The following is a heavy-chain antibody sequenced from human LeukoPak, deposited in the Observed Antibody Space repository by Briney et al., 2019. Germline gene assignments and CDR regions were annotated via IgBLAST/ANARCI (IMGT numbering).Heavy chain of an antibody. J-gene: IGHJ4*02. CDR2: IIPIFGTA. Sequence: GASVKVSCKASGGTFSSYAISWVRQSPGQGLEWMGGIIPIFGTANYAQKFQGRVTITADESTSTAYMELSSLRSEDTAVYYCARDGYGSGSYYGSDYWGQGTLVTVSS. D-gene: IGHD3-10*01. CDR1: GGTFSSYA. V-gene: IGHV1-69*01. CDR3: ARDGYGSGSYYGSDY.